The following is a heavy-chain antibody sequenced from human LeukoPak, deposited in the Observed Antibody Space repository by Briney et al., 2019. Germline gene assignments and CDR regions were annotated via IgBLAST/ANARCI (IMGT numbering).Heavy chain of an antibody. CDR2: ISVHNGNT. Sequence: ASVKVSCKASGYSFTSYGISWVRQAPGQGLEWMGWISVHNGNTHYAQKLQGRVTMTTDTSTSTAYMELRSLRSDDTAVYYCARVRGSYGDTANYWGKGTLVTVSS. CDR1: GYSFTSYG. CDR3: ARVRGSYGDTANY. V-gene: IGHV1-18*04. D-gene: IGHD4-17*01. J-gene: IGHJ4*02.